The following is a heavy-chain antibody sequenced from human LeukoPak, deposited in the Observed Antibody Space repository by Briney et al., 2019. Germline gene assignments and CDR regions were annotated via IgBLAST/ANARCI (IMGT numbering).Heavy chain of an antibody. D-gene: IGHD5-18*01. Sequence: SETLSLTCAVYGGSFSGYYWSWIRQPPGKGLEWIGEINHSGSTNYNPSLKSRVTISVDTSKNQFSLKLSSVTAADTAVYYCARGGQGDGYSADEAFDNWGQGTMVTVS. CDR3: ARGGQGDGYSADEAFDN. CDR1: GGSFSGYY. J-gene: IGHJ3*02. V-gene: IGHV4-34*01. CDR2: INHSGST.